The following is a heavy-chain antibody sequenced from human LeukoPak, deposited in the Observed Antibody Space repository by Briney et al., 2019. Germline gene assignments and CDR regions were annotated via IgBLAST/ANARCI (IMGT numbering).Heavy chain of an antibody. CDR3: ARDIGYHYDSSGYLIGDFDY. V-gene: IGHV1-18*01. CDR1: GYTFTSYG. J-gene: IGHJ4*02. CDR2: ISAYNGNT. Sequence: ASVKVSCKASGYTFTSYGISWVRQAPGQGLEWMGWISAYNGNTNYAQKLQGRVTMTTDTSTSTAYMELRSLRSDDTAVYYCARDIGYHYDSSGYLIGDFDYWGQGTLVTVSS. D-gene: IGHD3-22*01.